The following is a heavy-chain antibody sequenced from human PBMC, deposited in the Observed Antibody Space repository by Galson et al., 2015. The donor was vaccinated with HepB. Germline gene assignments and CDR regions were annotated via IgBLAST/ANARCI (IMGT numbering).Heavy chain of an antibody. CDR1: RGSISTYY. D-gene: IGHD2-21*02. Sequence: SETLSLTCTVSRGSISTYYWSWIRQPPGKGLEWIGYIHYSGGTKYNSALKSRIGMSLDTSKNQVSLKVSSVTTADTAVYYCARGLGWCGGGDCYSIDYWGQGILVAVSS. V-gene: IGHV4-59*01. CDR2: IHYSGGT. J-gene: IGHJ4*02. CDR3: ARGLGWCGGGDCYSIDY.